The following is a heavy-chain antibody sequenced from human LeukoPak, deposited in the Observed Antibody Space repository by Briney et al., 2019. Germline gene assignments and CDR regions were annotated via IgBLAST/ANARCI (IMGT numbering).Heavy chain of an antibody. CDR3: ATRKWELRHFDY. J-gene: IGHJ4*02. V-gene: IGHV3-73*01. CDR2: IRSKANSYAT. CDR1: GFTFSGSA. Sequence: GGSLRLSCAASGFTFSGSAMHWVRQASGKGLEWVGRIRSKANSYATAYAASVKGRFTISRDNSKNTLYLQMNSLRAEDTAVYYCATRKWELRHFDYWGQGTLVTVSS. D-gene: IGHD1-26*01.